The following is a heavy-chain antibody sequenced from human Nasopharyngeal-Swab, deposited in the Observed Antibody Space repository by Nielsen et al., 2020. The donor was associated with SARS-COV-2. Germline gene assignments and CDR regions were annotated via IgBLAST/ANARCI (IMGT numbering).Heavy chain of an antibody. CDR2: IYYSGST. Sequence: GSLRLSCTVSGGSISSSSYYWGWIRQPPGKGLEWIGSIYYSGSTYYNPSLKSRVTISVDTSKNQFSLKLSSVTAADTAVYYCARDSSPTITIFGVVIIRGFDYWGQGTLVTVSS. V-gene: IGHV4-39*07. D-gene: IGHD3-3*01. J-gene: IGHJ4*02. CDR1: GGSISSSSYY. CDR3: ARDSSPTITIFGVVIIRGFDY.